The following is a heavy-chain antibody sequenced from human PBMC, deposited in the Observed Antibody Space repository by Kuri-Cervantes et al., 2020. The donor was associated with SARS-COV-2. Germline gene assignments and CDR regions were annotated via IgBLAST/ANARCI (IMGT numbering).Heavy chain of an antibody. Sequence: GGSLRLSCAASGFTFSSYEMNWVRQAPGKGLEWVSYISSSGSTIYYADSVRGRFTISRDNSKNTLYLQMSSLRAEDTALYYCAKFRYSGSYYDFDYWGQGTLVTVSS. CDR1: GFTFSSYE. CDR2: ISSSGSTI. D-gene: IGHD1-26*01. CDR3: AKFRYSGSYYDFDY. V-gene: IGHV3-48*03. J-gene: IGHJ4*02.